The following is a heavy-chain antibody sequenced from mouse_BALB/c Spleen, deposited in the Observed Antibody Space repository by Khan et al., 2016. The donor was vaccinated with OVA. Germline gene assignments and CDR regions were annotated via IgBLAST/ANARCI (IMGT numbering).Heavy chain of an antibody. CDR2: INTHSGVP. V-gene: IGHV9-4*02. CDR1: GYTFTTAG. Sequence: VQLVESGPELKKPGETVRISCKASGYTFTTAGIQWVQKMPGKGLKWIGWINTHSGVPKYAEDFKGRFAFSLEISDSTTYLQITDIKNEDTATYFLARGGAAYYRDDGGAMEYWGQGTSVTVSS. CDR3: ARGGAAYYRDDGGAMEY. D-gene: IGHD2-14*01. J-gene: IGHJ4*01.